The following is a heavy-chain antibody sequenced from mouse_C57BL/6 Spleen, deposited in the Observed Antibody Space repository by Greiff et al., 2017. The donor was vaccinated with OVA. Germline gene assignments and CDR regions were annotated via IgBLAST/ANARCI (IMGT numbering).Heavy chain of an antibody. CDR1: GFTFSDYY. D-gene: IGHD2-3*01. Sequence: VQLKESEGGLVQPGSSMKLSCTASGFTFSDYYMAWVRQVPEKGLEWVANINYDGSSTYYLDSLKSRFIISRDNAKNILYLQMSSLKSEDTATYYCARDDDGYPFDYWGQGTTLTVSS. V-gene: IGHV5-16*01. CDR3: ARDDDGYPFDY. J-gene: IGHJ2*01. CDR2: INYDGSST.